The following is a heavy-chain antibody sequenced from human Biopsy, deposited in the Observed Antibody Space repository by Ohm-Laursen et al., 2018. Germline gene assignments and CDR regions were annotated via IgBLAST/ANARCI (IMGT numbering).Heavy chain of an antibody. CDR3: TCRYGDSPL. J-gene: IGHJ3*01. CDR1: GFILNNYG. D-gene: IGHD4-17*01. CDR2: IRGSGLTT. Sequence: SLRLSCSASGFILNNYGLSWVRQAPGKGLEWVSAIRGSGLTTFYTDSVKGRFTTSRDNSKNTLSLQMNSLRAEDTAIYYGTCRYGDSPLWGQGTMVTVSS. V-gene: IGHV3-23*01.